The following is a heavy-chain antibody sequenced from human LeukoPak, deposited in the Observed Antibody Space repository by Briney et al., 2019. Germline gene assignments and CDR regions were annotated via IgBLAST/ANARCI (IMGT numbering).Heavy chain of an antibody. CDR3: AYPRYSRGWCYFDY. J-gene: IGHJ4*02. CDR1: GFTFDDYA. CDR2: ISWNSGSI. Sequence: GGSLRLSCAASGFTFDDYAMHWVRQAPGKGLEWVSGISWNSGSIGYADSVKGRFTISRDNAKNSLYLQMNSLRAEDTALYYCAYPRYSRGWCYFDYWGQGTLVTVSS. V-gene: IGHV3-9*01. D-gene: IGHD6-19*01.